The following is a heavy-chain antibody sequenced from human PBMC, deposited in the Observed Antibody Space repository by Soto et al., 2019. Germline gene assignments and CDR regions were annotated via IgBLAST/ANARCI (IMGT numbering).Heavy chain of an antibody. J-gene: IGHJ6*02. CDR1: GFTFSSYS. CDR2: ISSSSSYI. Sequence: GGSLRLSCAASGFTFSSYSMNWVRQAPGKGLEWVSSISSSSSYIHYADSVKGRFTISRDNAKNSLYLQMNSLRAEDTAVYYCASSNSGPYYYYYGMDVWGQGTTVTVSS. V-gene: IGHV3-21*01. D-gene: IGHD4-4*01. CDR3: ASSNSGPYYYYYGMDV.